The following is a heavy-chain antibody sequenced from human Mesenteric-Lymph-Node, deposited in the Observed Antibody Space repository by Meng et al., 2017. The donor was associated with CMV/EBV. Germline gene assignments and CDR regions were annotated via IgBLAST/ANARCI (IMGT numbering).Heavy chain of an antibody. CDR1: GFTFSDYY. J-gene: IGHJ4*02. CDR3: ARARHSYDSSGYWGY. V-gene: IGHV3-11*01. Sequence: GGSLRLSCAASGFTFSDYYMGWIRQAPGKGLEWVSSISTSDYTIYYADSVKGRFTISRDNAKNSLYLQMNSLKAEDTAVYFCARARHSYDSSGYWGYWGQGTLVTVSS. D-gene: IGHD3-22*01. CDR2: ISTSDYTI.